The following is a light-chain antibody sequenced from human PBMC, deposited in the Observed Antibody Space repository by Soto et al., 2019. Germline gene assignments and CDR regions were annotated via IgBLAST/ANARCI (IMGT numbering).Light chain of an antibody. CDR2: GAS. CDR1: QSVSNNY. V-gene: IGKV3-20*01. Sequence: EIVLTQSPGTLSLSPGEGATLSCRASQSVSNNYLAWYQYKPGQAPRLLIYGASSRATGIPDRFSGSGSGTDFTLTISSLESEDFAVYYCQQYGSSPLTFGGGTKVEIK. J-gene: IGKJ4*01. CDR3: QQYGSSPLT.